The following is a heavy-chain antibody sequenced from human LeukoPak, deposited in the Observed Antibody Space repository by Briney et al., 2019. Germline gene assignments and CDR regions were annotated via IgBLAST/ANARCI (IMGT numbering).Heavy chain of an antibody. J-gene: IGHJ6*02. Sequence: PGGSLRLSCAASGFTFSDYYMSWIRQAPGRGLEWVSYISSSGSTIYYADSVKGRFTISRDNAKNSLYLQMNSLRAEDTAVYYCARDNPWPRTPYTNIVVVPAEAGYSSSWYSMDVWGQGTTVTVSS. D-gene: IGHD2-2*01. CDR1: GFTFSDYY. CDR2: ISSSGSTI. CDR3: ARDNPWPRTPYTNIVVVPAEAGYSSSWYSMDV. V-gene: IGHV3-11*04.